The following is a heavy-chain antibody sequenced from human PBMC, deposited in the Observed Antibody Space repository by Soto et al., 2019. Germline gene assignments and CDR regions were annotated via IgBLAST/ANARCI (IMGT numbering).Heavy chain of an antibody. J-gene: IGHJ4*02. V-gene: IGHV1-3*01. CDR1: GYTFTSYA. CDR2: INAGNGNT. Sequence: QVQLVQSGAEVKKPGASVKVSCKASGYTFTSYAMHWVRQAPGQRLEWMGWINAGNGNTKYSQKFQGRVTITRDTSASTAYMELSSLRSVDTAVYYCARGDGYYYFDYWGQGTLVTVSS. D-gene: IGHD3-22*01. CDR3: ARGDGYYYFDY.